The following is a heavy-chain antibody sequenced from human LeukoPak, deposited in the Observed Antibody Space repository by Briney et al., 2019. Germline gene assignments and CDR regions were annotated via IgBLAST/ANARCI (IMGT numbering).Heavy chain of an antibody. D-gene: IGHD6-6*01. V-gene: IGHV4-4*07. Sequence: SETLSLTCTVSGGSISSYYWSWIRQPAGKGLEWIGRIYTSGSTNYNPSLKSRVTMSVDTSKNQFSLKLSSVTAADTAVYYCARAGREYSSSSSAFDIWGQGTMVTVSS. CDR3: ARAGREYSSSSSAFDI. CDR1: GGSISSYY. CDR2: IYTSGST. J-gene: IGHJ3*02.